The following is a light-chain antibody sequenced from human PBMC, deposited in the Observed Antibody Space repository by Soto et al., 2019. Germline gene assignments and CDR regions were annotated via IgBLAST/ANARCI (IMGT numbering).Light chain of an antibody. CDR2: WAS. CDR1: QSVLYSSDNKNY. J-gene: IGKJ4*01. CDR3: QQYYSTPLT. Sequence: DFVVTQSPDSLPVSLGERATNNCKSSQSVLYSSDNKNYLAWYQQKPGQPPKLLIYWASTRESGVPDRFSGSGSGTDFTLTINSLQAEDVAVYYCQQYYSTPLTFGGGTKVEIK. V-gene: IGKV4-1*01.